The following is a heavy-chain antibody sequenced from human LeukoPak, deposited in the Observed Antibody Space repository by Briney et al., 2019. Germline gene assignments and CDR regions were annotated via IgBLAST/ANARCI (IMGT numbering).Heavy chain of an antibody. Sequence: GGSLRLSCAASGFTVSSNYMSWVRQAPGKGLEWVSVIYSGGSTYYADSVKGRFTISRDNSKNTLYLQMNSLRAEDTAVYYCAKGAARTMDFDYWGQGTLVTVSS. CDR2: IYSGGST. D-gene: IGHD6-6*01. V-gene: IGHV3-53*05. J-gene: IGHJ4*02. CDR3: AKGAARTMDFDY. CDR1: GFTVSSNY.